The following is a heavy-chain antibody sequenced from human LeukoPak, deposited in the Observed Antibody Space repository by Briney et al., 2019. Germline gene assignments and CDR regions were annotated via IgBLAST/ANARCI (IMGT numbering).Heavy chain of an antibody. Sequence: ASVKVSCKASGYTFTSYGISWVRQAPGQGLEWMGWISAYNGNTNYAQKLQGRVTMTTDTSTSTAYMELRSLRSDDTAVYYCARDHQGFGELLYPDWFDPWGQGTLVTVSS. CDR2: ISAYNGNT. D-gene: IGHD3-10*01. V-gene: IGHV1-18*01. J-gene: IGHJ5*02. CDR3: ARDHQGFGELLYPDWFDP. CDR1: GYTFTSYG.